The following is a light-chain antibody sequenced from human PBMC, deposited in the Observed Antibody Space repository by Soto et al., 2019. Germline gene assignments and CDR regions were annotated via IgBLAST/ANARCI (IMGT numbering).Light chain of an antibody. J-gene: IGKJ1*01. CDR2: MGS. CDR3: MQALQTPRT. Sequence: DIVMTQSPLSLPVTPGEPASISCTSSQSLLHSNGYTFLDWYLQKPGQSPQLLIYMGSNRASGVPDRFSGSGSGTDFTLKISRVEAEDVGVYYCMQALQTPRTFGQGTKVEIK. CDR1: QSLLHSNGYTF. V-gene: IGKV2-28*01.